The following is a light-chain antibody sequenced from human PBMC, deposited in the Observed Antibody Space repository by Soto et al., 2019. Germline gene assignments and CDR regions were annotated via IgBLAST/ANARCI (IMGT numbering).Light chain of an antibody. J-gene: IGKJ5*01. CDR1: QSIGSY. Sequence: EIVLTQSPANLSLSPGERATLSCRASQSIGSYLAWLQQKPGQAPRLLSYDASNRAAGVPARFSGSGSGTDFTLTINSLEPEDSGFYYRQQRRNSITFGQGTRLQI. CDR2: DAS. V-gene: IGKV3-11*01. CDR3: QQRRNSIT.